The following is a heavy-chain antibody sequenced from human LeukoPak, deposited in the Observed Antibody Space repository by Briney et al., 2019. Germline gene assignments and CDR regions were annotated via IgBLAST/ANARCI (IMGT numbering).Heavy chain of an antibody. CDR1: GFTFSSYW. J-gene: IGHJ6*04. V-gene: IGHV3-7*03. D-gene: IGHD2-15*01. CDR2: IKQDGSEK. Sequence: GGSLRLSCAASGFTFSSYWMSWVRQAPGKGLEWVANIKQDGSEKYYVDSVKGRFTISRDNAKNSLYLQMNSLRAEDTALYYCARTGSLAPYFGMDVWGKGTTVTVSS. CDR3: ARTGSLAPYFGMDV.